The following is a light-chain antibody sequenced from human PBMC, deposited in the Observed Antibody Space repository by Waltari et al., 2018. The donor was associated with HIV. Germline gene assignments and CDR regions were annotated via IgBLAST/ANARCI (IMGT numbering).Light chain of an antibody. CDR2: EVT. CDR1: GSASYTD. V-gene: IGLV2-14*01. J-gene: IGLJ3*02. CDR3: TSYLSSSSPE. Sequence: QFALAQPASVSASPGLSITFACTGVGSASYTDLSWYQHHPGKAPTVILYEVTNRPPGVSHRFSGSKSGNTASLTISGLQSEDEADYFCTSYLSSSSPEFGGGTRVTVL.